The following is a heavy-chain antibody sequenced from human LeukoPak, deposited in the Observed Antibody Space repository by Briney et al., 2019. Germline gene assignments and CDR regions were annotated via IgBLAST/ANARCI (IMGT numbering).Heavy chain of an antibody. V-gene: IGHV3-48*04. CDR2: ISSSGRSI. Sequence: SGGSLRLSCAASGFTFSNYSMNWVRQAPGKGLEWVSYISSSGRSINYADSVRGRFTISRDNGKNSLYLQMNSLRAEDTAVYYCARVRYCSGGSCYGNWYDPWGQGTLVTVSS. CDR3: ARVRYCSGGSCYGNWYDP. CDR1: GFTFSNYS. D-gene: IGHD2-15*01. J-gene: IGHJ5*02.